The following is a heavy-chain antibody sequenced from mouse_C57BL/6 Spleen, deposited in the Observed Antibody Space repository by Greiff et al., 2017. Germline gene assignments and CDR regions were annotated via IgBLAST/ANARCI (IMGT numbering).Heavy chain of an antibody. J-gene: IGHJ2*01. V-gene: IGHV1-69*01. CDR1: GYTFTSYW. CDR2: IDPSDSST. D-gene: IGHD2-2*01. CDR3: ARAGLRRLDY. Sequence: QVQLQQPGAELVMPGASVKLSCKASGYTFTSYWMHWVKQRPGQGLEWIGEIDPSDSSTNYNQKFTGKSTLTEDKSSSTAYMQLSSLTSEDSAVYYCARAGLRRLDYWGQGTTLTVSS.